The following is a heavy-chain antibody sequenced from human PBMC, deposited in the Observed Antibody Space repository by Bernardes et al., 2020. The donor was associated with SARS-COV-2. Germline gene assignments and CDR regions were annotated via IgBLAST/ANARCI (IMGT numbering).Heavy chain of an antibody. D-gene: IGHD3-3*01. CDR3: ARLIHYPRNFFLGQRRTKQYYFDY. J-gene: IGHJ4*02. CDR1: GGSISSSSYY. Sequence: SETLSLTCTVSGGSISSSSYYWGWIRQPPGKGLEWIGSIYYSGSTYYNPSLKSRVTISVDTSKNQFSLKLSSVTAADTAVYYCARLIHYPRNFFLGQRRTKQYYFDYWGQGTLVTVSS. V-gene: IGHV4-39*01. CDR2: IYYSGST.